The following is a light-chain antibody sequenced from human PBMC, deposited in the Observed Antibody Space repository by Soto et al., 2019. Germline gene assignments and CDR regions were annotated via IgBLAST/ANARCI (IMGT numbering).Light chain of an antibody. V-gene: IGKV3-11*01. CDR3: QQRSNWLT. CDR1: QSVSSY. J-gene: IGKJ5*01. Sequence: EIVLTQSPATLSLFPGERATLSCRASQSVSSYLAWYQQKPGQAPRLLLYDTSNRATGIPARFSGSGSGTDFTLTISSLEPEDFAVYSCQQRSNWLTFGQGTRLEIE. CDR2: DTS.